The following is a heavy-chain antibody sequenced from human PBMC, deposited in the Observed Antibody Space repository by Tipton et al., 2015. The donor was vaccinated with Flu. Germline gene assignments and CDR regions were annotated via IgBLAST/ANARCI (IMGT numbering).Heavy chain of an antibody. CDR3: ASQLTNYWYFDF. CDR1: GASISSAAYY. Sequence: TLSLTCTVSGASISSAAYYWSWIRQPAGKGLEWIGRIYTSGSTNYNPSLKSRAAISKDTSKNQFSLKLNSVTAADTAVYYCASQLTNYWYFDFWGRGTLVTVSS. CDR2: IYTSGST. D-gene: IGHD1-1*01. J-gene: IGHJ2*01. V-gene: IGHV4-61*02.